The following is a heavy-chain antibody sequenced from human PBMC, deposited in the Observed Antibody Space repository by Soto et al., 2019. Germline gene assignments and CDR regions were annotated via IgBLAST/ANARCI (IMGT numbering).Heavy chain of an antibody. CDR3: ARRGRRSGYYADAFDI. D-gene: IGHD2-15*01. CDR1: GFTFSGYW. Sequence: EVQLVESGGGLVQPGGSLRLSCAASGFTFSGYWMSWARQAPGKGLEWVANIKQDGSENYFVDSVKGRFTISRDNAKNSLYLQMNSLKTDDTAVYYCARRGRRSGYYADAFDIWGQGTMVTVSS. J-gene: IGHJ3*02. V-gene: IGHV3-7*03. CDR2: IKQDGSEN.